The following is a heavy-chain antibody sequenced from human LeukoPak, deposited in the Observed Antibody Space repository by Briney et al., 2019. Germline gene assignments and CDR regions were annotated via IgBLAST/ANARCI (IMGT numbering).Heavy chain of an antibody. CDR1: GFTFDDYA. CDR2: ISWNSGSI. D-gene: IGHD1-26*01. V-gene: IGHV3-9*01. CDR3: ARDANLPSENWFDP. J-gene: IGHJ5*02. Sequence: GGSLRLSCAASGFTFDDYAMHWVRQAPGKGLEWVSGISWNSGSIGYADPVKGRFTISRDNAKNSLYLQMNSLRAEDTAVYYCARDANLPSENWFDPWGQGTLVTVSS.